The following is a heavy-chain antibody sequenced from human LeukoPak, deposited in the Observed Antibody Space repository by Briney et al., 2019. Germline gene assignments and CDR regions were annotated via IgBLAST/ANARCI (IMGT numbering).Heavy chain of an antibody. D-gene: IGHD1-14*01. V-gene: IGHV1-18*01. CDR1: GYTFTSYG. Sequence: EASVKVSCKASGYTFTSYGISWVRQATGQGLEWMGWISAYNGNTNYAQKLQGRVTMTTDTSTSTAYMELSSLRSDDTAVYYCARLGSGIYFDYWGQGTLVTVSS. J-gene: IGHJ4*02. CDR3: ARLGSGIYFDY. CDR2: ISAYNGNT.